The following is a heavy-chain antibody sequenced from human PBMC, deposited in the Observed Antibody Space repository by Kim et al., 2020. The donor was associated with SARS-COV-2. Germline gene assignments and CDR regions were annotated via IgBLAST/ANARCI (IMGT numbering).Heavy chain of an antibody. CDR3: ARDRDQTQILYSGSYYFDY. V-gene: IGHV1-69*04. D-gene: IGHD1-26*01. Sequence: SVKVSCKASGGTFSSYAISWVRQAPGQGLEWMGRIIPILGIANYAQKFQGRVTITADKSTSTAYMELSSLRSEDTAVYYCARDRDQTQILYSGSYYFDYWGQGTLVTVSS. CDR1: GGTFSSYA. CDR2: IIPILGIA. J-gene: IGHJ4*02.